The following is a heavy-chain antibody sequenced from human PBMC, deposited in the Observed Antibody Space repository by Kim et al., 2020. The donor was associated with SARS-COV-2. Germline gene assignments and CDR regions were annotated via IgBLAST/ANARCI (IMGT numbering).Heavy chain of an antibody. CDR1: GYTFTSYG. CDR2: ISAYNGNT. V-gene: IGHV1-18*01. D-gene: IGHD3-10*01. Sequence: ASVKVSCKASGYTFTSYGISWVRQAPGQGLEWMGWISAYNGNTNYAQKLQGRVTMTTDTSTSTAYMELRSLRSDDTAVYYCARDGSLRNLWFGEPGGWYFDLWGRGTLVTVSS. CDR3: ARDGSLRNLWFGEPGGWYFDL. J-gene: IGHJ2*01.